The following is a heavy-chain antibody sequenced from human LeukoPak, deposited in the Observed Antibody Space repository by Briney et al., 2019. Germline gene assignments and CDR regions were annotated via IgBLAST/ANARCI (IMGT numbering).Heavy chain of an antibody. CDR3: ARVYWNYEDYFDY. V-gene: IGHV3-7*01. J-gene: IGHJ4*02. CDR1: GFTFSSYW. Sequence: PGGSLRLSCAASGFTFSSYWMSWVRQAPGKGLEWVANIKQDGCEKYYVDSVKGRFTISRDNAKNSLYLQMNSLRAEDTAVYYCARVYWNYEDYFDYWGQGTLVTVSS. CDR2: IKQDGCEK. D-gene: IGHD1-7*01.